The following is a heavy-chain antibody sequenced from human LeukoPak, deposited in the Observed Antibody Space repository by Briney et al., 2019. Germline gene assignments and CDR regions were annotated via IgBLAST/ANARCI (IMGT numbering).Heavy chain of an antibody. Sequence: GGSLRLSCAASGFTFRSYDMNWVRQAPGKGLEWVSSISSSGSSRYYAGSVKGRFTISRDNAKNSMYLQMNSLRAEDTAVYYCARDVGSHFEQGYNYFDPWGQGTLVTVSS. J-gene: IGHJ5*02. CDR3: ARDVGSHFEQGYNYFDP. V-gene: IGHV3-21*01. D-gene: IGHD2-15*01. CDR1: GFTFRSYD. CDR2: ISSSGSSR.